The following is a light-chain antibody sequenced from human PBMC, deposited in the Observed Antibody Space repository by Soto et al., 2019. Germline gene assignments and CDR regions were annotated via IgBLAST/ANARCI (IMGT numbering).Light chain of an antibody. CDR3: QQYNNWPPTWT. V-gene: IGKV3-15*01. J-gene: IGKJ1*01. Sequence: EILMTQSPATRSLSPGERATLSCRASQSVSSNLAWYQQKPGQAPRLLIYSVSTRATDIPARFSGSGSGTEFTLTISSLQSEDFAVYYCQQYNNWPPTWTFGQGTKV. CDR2: SVS. CDR1: QSVSSN.